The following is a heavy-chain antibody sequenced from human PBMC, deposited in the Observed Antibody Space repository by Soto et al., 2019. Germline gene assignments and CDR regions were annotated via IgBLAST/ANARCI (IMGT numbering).Heavy chain of an antibody. CDR2: ISYDGDNK. D-gene: IGHD5-18*01. V-gene: IGHV3-30*18. CDR1: GFMFNDYG. J-gene: IGHJ3*01. CDR3: VKGDLDTAVVNSPDAFDF. Sequence: XGSLRLSCEASGFMFNDYGMHWVRQAPGKGLDWVAVISYDGDNKYYAQSVKGRFTISRDNSKNTLFLHMDSLRREDTAVYHCVKGDLDTAVVNSPDAFDFWGQGTMVTVSS.